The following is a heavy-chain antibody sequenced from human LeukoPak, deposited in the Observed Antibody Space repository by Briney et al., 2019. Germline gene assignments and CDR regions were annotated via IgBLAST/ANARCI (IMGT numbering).Heavy chain of an antibody. J-gene: IGHJ4*02. D-gene: IGHD1-7*01. CDR2: ISYDGSNK. CDR3: AKELRNYVHFDY. Sequence: GSLRLSCAASGFTFSSYGMHWARQAPGKGLEWVAVISYDGSNKYYADSVKGRFTISRDNSKNTLYLQMNSLRAEDTAVYYCAKELRNYVHFDYWGQGTLVTVSS. CDR1: GFTFSSYG. V-gene: IGHV3-30*18.